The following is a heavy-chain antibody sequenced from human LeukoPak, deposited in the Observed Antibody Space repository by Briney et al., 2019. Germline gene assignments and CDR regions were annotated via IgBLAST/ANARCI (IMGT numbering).Heavy chain of an antibody. V-gene: IGHV4-59*01. CDR3: ARGRVSSSTWYSTYYYYFYMDV. J-gene: IGHJ6*03. CDR1: DDSITMYY. Sequence: SETLSLTCTVSDDSITMYYWTWIRQPPGKGLEWIGYVDHTGSTNFNPSLNGRASISRDTTKNLFSLRLRSVTAADTAVYFCARGRVSSSTWYSTYYYYFYMDVWGKGTTVTVSS. D-gene: IGHD1-1*01. CDR2: VDHTGST.